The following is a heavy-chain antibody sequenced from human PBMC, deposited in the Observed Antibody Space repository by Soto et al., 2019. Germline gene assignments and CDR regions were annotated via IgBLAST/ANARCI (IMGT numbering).Heavy chain of an antibody. D-gene: IGHD2-15*01. CDR2: ISWNSGSI. Sequence: EVQLVESGGGLVQPGRSLRLSCAASGFTFDDYAMHWVRQAPGKGLEWVSGISWNSGSIGYADSVKGRFTISRDNAKNSLYLQMNSLRAEDTALYYCAKDIGYCSGGSCRSGFDPWGQGTLVTVSS. J-gene: IGHJ5*02. V-gene: IGHV3-9*01. CDR1: GFTFDDYA. CDR3: AKDIGYCSGGSCRSGFDP.